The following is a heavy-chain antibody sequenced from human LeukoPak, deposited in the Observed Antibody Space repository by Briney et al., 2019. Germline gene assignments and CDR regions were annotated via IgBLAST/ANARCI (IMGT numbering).Heavy chain of an antibody. V-gene: IGHV3-74*01. J-gene: IGHJ6*03. CDR1: GFTFSSYW. Sequence: GGSPRLSCAASGFTFSSYWMHWVRQAPGKGLVWVSRINSDGSSTRYADSVKGRFTISRDNAKKTVYLQMNSLRAEDTAVYYCARDQGVWVGEIDYMDVWGKGTTVTVSS. CDR3: ARDQGVWVGEIDYMDV. D-gene: IGHD3-10*01. CDR2: INSDGSST.